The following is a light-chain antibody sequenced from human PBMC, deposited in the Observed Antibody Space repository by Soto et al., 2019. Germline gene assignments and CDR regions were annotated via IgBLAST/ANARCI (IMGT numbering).Light chain of an antibody. V-gene: IGKV1-5*01. Sequence: DIQMTQSPSTLSASVGDRVTITCRASQSISSWLAWYQQKPGKAPKLLIYDASSLESGVPSRFSGSGSGTEFTLTISSLQPDDFATYYCQQYNSYKEGTFGQGTKVDIK. CDR1: QSISSW. J-gene: IGKJ1*01. CDR3: QQYNSYKEGT. CDR2: DAS.